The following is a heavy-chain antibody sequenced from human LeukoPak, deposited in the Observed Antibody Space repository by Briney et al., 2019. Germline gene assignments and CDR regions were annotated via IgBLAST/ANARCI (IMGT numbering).Heavy chain of an antibody. J-gene: IGHJ4*02. CDR1: GFTFSDHA. V-gene: IGHV3-23*01. D-gene: IGHD4-17*01. CDR2: ISGSGGST. CDR3: AKLIYGDYENYFDY. Sequence: GSLRLSCAASGFTFSDHAMSWVRQAPGKGLEWVSAISGSGGSTYYADSVKGRFTISRDNSKNTLYLQMNSLRAEDTAVYYCAKLIYGDYENYFDYWGQGTLVTVSS.